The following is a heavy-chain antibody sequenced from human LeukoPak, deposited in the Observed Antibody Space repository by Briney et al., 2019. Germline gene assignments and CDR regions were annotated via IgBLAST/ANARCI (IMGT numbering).Heavy chain of an antibody. Sequence: QPGGSLRLSCAASGFTFSSYSMNWVRQAPGKGLEWVSYISSSGSTIYYADSVKGRFTISRDNAKNSLYLQMNSLRAEDTALYYCAKGHDSSWYEAAFDIWGQGTMVTVSS. CDR3: AKGHDSSWYEAAFDI. J-gene: IGHJ3*02. CDR1: GFTFSSYS. D-gene: IGHD6-13*01. CDR2: ISSSGSTI. V-gene: IGHV3-48*04.